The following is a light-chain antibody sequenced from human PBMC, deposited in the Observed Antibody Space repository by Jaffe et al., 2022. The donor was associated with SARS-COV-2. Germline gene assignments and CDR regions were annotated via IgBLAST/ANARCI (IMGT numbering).Light chain of an antibody. CDR2: STS. V-gene: IGLV7-43*01. J-gene: IGLJ3*02. CDR1: SGTVTSAFY. Sequence: QTVVTQEPSLTVSPGGTVTLTCAPSSGTVTSAFYANWLQQKPGQAPRALIYSTSNKYSWTPARFSGSLFGGKAALTLSDVRPEDEADYYCLLYFGGVVPWVFGGGTKLTVL. CDR3: LLYFGGVVPWV.